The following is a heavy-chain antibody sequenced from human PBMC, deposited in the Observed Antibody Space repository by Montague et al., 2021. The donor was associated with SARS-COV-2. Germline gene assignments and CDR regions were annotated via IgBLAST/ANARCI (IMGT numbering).Heavy chain of an antibody. CDR3: VHKKSGWPIEFAF. Sequence: VKPTQTLTLTCTFSGFSLDSRGVGVGWIRQPPGKALECLALIYWNDDKRYSPSLETRLTVTKDTSKNQVVLTMTNMDPADTATYFCVHKKSGWPIEFAFWGQGTLVTVSS. V-gene: IGHV2-5*01. CDR1: GFSLDSRGVG. CDR2: IYWNDDK. J-gene: IGHJ4*02. D-gene: IGHD6-19*01.